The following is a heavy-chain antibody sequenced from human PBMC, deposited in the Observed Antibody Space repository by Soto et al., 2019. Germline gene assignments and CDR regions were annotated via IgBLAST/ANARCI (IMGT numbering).Heavy chain of an antibody. CDR3: AAWPRSSWFDY. Sequence: GGSLRLSCAGSGYSFSLYWMGWVRQSPGRGQEWVANIKQDGSETSYLDSVKGRFTISRENAKNSLYLQMNSLRAEDTAVYYYAAWPRSSWFDYWGQGNQVTVSS. D-gene: IGHD6-13*01. V-gene: IGHV3-7*03. J-gene: IGHJ4*02. CDR2: IKQDGSET. CDR1: GYSFSLYW.